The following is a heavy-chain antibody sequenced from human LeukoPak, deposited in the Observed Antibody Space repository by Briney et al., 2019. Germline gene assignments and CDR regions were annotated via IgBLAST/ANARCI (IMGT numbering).Heavy chain of an antibody. Sequence: ASVKVSCKASGYTFTSCGISWVRQAPGQGLEWMGWISAYNGNTNYAQKLQGRVTMTTDTSTSTAYMELRSLRSDDTAVYYCASGGYSYGYEYAFDIWGQGTMVTVSS. J-gene: IGHJ3*02. D-gene: IGHD5-18*01. CDR2: ISAYNGNT. CDR1: GYTFTSCG. V-gene: IGHV1-18*01. CDR3: ASGGYSYGYEYAFDI.